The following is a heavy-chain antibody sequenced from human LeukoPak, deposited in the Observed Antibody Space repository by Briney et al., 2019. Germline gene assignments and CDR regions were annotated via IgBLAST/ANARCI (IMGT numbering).Heavy chain of an antibody. CDR3: ARVLPRNWFDP. J-gene: IGHJ5*02. V-gene: IGHV4-59*12. Sequence: SETLSLTCTVSGGSISNYYWSWIRQPPGKGLEWIGYIYYSGSTTYNPSLKSRVTISVDTSKNQFSLKLSSVTAADTAVYYCARVLPRNWFDPWGQGTLVTVSS. CDR1: GGSISNYY. CDR2: IYYSGST.